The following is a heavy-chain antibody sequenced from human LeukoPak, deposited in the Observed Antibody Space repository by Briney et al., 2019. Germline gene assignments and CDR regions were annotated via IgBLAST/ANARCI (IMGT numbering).Heavy chain of an antibody. CDR2: IIPILGIA. D-gene: IGHD6-13*01. J-gene: IGHJ4*02. CDR3: ATADSSSWHLDY. CDR1: GGTFSSYA. V-gene: IGHV1-69*04. Sequence: SVKVSCKASGGTFSSYAISWVRQAPGQGLEWMGRIIPILGIANYAQKFQGRVTVTADKSTSTAYMELSSLRSEDTAVYYCATADSSSWHLDYWGQGTLVTVSS.